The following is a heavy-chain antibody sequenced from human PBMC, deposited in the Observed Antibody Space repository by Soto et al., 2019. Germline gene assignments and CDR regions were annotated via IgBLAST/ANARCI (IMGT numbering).Heavy chain of an antibody. D-gene: IGHD1-26*01. CDR2: ISAYNGNT. Sequence: QGHLVQSGAEVKKHGASVKVSCTASGYTFTNLGISWVRQAPGQGLEWMGWISAYNGNTNYAQKFQGRDTMTTETPNNTPYKDLRSLKTHDTAVYYSAKGGTPIDYRRQGPLVTVSS. CDR1: GYTFTNLG. J-gene: IGHJ4*02. CDR3: AKGGTPIDY. V-gene: IGHV1-18*01.